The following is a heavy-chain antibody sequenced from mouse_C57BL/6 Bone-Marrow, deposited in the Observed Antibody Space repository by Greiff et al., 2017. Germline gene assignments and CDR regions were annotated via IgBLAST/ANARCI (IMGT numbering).Heavy chain of an antibody. V-gene: IGHV5-4*01. D-gene: IGHD1-1*01. Sequence: EVQGVEPGGGLVKPGGSLKLSCAASGFTFSSYAMSWVRQTPEKRLEWVATISDGGSYTYYPHNVKGLFTISRDNAKNYLYLQMSHLKSEDTAIYDCARDYYGRGYFDVWGTGNTVTVSS. CDR2: ISDGGSYT. J-gene: IGHJ1*03. CDR3: ARDYYGRGYFDV. CDR1: GFTFSSYA.